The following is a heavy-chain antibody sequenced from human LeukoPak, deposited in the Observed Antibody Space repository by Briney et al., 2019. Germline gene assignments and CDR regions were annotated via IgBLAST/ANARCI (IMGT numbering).Heavy chain of an antibody. CDR1: GGSISSHY. Sequence: SETLSLTCTVSGGSISSHYWNWIRQPPGKGLQWIGYISYSGTINYNPSIKSRLTISIDTSKNQFSLKLRSVTAADTAVYYCARGDDYKSTLFDRWGQETLVTVSS. CDR3: ARGDDYKSTLFDR. D-gene: IGHD5-24*01. V-gene: IGHV4-59*11. CDR2: ISYSGTI. J-gene: IGHJ5*02.